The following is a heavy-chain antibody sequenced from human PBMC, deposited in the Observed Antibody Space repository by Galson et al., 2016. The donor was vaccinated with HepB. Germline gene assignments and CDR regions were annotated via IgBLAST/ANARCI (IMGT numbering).Heavy chain of an antibody. V-gene: IGHV4-59*01. CDR2: IYYSGST. CDR1: GGSISSYY. CDR3: ASKSVGATAFSYYYYYGMDV. D-gene: IGHD1-26*01. Sequence: TLSLTCTVSGGSISSYYWSWIRQPPGKGLEWIGYIYYSGSTNYNPSLKSRVTISVDTSKNQFSLKLSSVTAADTAVYYCASKSVGATAFSYYYYYGMDVWGQGTTVTVSS. J-gene: IGHJ6*02.